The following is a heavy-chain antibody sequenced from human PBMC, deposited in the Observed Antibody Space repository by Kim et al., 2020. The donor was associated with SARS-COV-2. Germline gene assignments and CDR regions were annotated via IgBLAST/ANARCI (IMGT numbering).Heavy chain of an antibody. D-gene: IGHD1-26*01. V-gene: IGHV3-48*04. CDR2: INSGSNNI. Sequence: GGSLRLSCAASGFTFSDYGMSWVRQAPGKGLEWISYINSGSNNIKYADFVRGRFTISRDNAKNSLYLQVNSLTVEDTAVYFCATGNTGGPTNDWGQGTLVTVSS. J-gene: IGHJ4*02. CDR3: ATGNTGGPTND. CDR1: GFTFSDYG.